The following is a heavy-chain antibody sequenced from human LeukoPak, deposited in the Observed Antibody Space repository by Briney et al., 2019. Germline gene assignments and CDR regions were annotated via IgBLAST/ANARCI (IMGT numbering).Heavy chain of an antibody. V-gene: IGHV4-4*02. CDR3: ARESIVVVPAAISLTAIYYFDY. CDR2: IYHSGST. J-gene: IGHJ4*02. Sequence: PSGTLSLTCAVSGGSISSSNWWSWVRQPPGKGLEWIGEIYHSGSTNYNPSLKSRVTISVDKSKNQFSLKLSSVTAADTAVYYCARESIVVVPAAISLTAIYYFDYWGQGTLVTVSS. D-gene: IGHD2-2*01. CDR1: GGSISSSNW.